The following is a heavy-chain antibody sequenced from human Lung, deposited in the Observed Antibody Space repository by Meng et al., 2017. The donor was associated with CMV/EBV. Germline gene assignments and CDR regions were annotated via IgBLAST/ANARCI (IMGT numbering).Heavy chain of an antibody. Sequence: QITLKESGPTLVKPTQTLTLTCTFSGFSLSSSEVGVGWIRQPPGKALEWLAVIYWDDAKRYSPSLKSRLTITKDTSKNQVVLTLTNMDPVDTATYYCALFTGSWFDPWGQGTLVTVSS. CDR2: IYWDDAK. CDR3: ALFTGSWFDP. V-gene: IGHV2-5*02. J-gene: IGHJ5*02. D-gene: IGHD1-14*01. CDR1: GFSLSSSEVG.